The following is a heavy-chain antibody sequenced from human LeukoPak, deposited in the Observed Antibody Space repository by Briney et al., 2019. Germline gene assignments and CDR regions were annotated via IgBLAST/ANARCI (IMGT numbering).Heavy chain of an antibody. Sequence: SETLSLTCAVYGGSFSGYYWSWIRQPPGKGLEWIGEINHSGSTNYNPSLKSRVTISVDTSKNQFSLKLSSVTAADTAVYYCARARGGRYSHIDYWGQGTLVTVSS. D-gene: IGHD3-10*01. CDR3: ARARGGRYSHIDY. CDR2: INHSGST. V-gene: IGHV4-34*01. J-gene: IGHJ4*02. CDR1: GGSFSGYY.